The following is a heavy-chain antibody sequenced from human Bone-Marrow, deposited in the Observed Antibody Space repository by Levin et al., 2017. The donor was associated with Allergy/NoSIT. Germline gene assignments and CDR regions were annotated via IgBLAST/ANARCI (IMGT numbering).Heavy chain of an antibody. D-gene: IGHD3-9*01. Sequence: GGSLRLSCAASGFTFSSDSMNWVRQAPGKGLEWVSYISSSSSTIYYADSVKGRFTISRDNAKNSLYLQMNSLRAEDTAVYYCARGGLTGYYRGTDYWGQGTLVTVSS. V-gene: IGHV3-48*01. CDR3: ARGGLTGYYRGTDY. CDR1: GFTFSSDS. J-gene: IGHJ4*02. CDR2: ISSSSSTI.